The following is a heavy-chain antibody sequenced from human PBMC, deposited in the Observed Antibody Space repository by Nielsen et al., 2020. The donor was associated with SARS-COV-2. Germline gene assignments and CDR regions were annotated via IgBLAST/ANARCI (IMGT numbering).Heavy chain of an antibody. V-gene: IGHV3-11*04. CDR1: GFNFRDYY. Sequence: GESLKISCAASGFNFRDYYMSWIRQAPGKGLEWVSHISSSGGTIHYAESVRGRFTISRDNAKKSLYLQMDSLRAEDTALYYCARDPYYGSGTFRFYGMDLWGQGTTVTVSS. CDR3: ARDPYYGSGTFRFYGMDL. D-gene: IGHD3-10*01. CDR2: ISSSGGTI. J-gene: IGHJ6*02.